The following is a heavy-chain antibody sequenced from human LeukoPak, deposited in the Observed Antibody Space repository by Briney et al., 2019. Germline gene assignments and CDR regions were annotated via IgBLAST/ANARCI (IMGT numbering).Heavy chain of an antibody. CDR1: GYTFTGYY. CDR3: ARARRGYSYDFDY. V-gene: IGHV1-2*02. D-gene: IGHD5-18*01. Sequence: ASVKVSCKASGYTFTGYYMHWVRQAPGQGLEWMGWINPNSGGTNYAQTFQGRVTMTRDTSISTAYMELSRLRSDDTAVYYCARARRGYSYDFDYWGQGTLVTVSS. CDR2: INPNSGGT. J-gene: IGHJ4*02.